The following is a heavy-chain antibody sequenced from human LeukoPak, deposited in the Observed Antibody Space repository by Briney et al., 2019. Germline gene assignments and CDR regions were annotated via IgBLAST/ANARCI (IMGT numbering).Heavy chain of an antibody. V-gene: IGHV3-74*01. CDR3: ARDGDAYNFDY. D-gene: IGHD5-24*01. J-gene: IGHJ4*02. Sequence: GGSLRLSCVASGFSFSRYYMHWVPQAPGKGLVWVSRIKGDSSDTIYADSVKGRFTISRDNAKNTVYLQMNSLRREDTAVYYCARDGDAYNFDYWGQGTLVTVSS. CDR2: IKGDSSDT. CDR1: GFSFSRYY.